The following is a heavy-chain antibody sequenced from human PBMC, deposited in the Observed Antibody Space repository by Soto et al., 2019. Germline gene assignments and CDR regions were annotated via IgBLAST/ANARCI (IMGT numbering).Heavy chain of an antibody. CDR2: IRSKPNNYAT. D-gene: IGHD3-10*01. CDR3: AGDVYYNMDV. Sequence: EVQLVESGGGLVHPGGSLKLSCAASGFPFNGFAMHWVRQASGKGLEWVGRIRSKPNNYATAHAASLKGRFTLSRDDSKNTAYLQINSLKTEHTAVHYCAGDVYYNMDVWGQGTTVTVAS. CDR1: GFPFNGFA. V-gene: IGHV3-73*02. J-gene: IGHJ6*02.